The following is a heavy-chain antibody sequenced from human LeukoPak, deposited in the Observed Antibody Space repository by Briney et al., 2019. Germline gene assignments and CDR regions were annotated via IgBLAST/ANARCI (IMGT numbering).Heavy chain of an antibody. CDR1: GFTFSDYY. V-gene: IGHV3-11*04. Sequence: PGGSLRLSCAASGFTFSDYYMSWIRQAPGKGLEWVSYISSSGSTIYHADSVKGRFTISRDNAKNSLYLQMNSLRAEDTAVYYCARGRRDGYNAPFDYWGQGTLVTVSS. CDR3: ARGRRDGYNAPFDY. J-gene: IGHJ4*02. D-gene: IGHD5-24*01. CDR2: ISSSGSTI.